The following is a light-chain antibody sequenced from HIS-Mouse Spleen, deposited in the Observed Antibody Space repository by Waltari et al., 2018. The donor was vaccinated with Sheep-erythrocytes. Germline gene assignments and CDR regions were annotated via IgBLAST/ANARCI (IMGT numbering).Light chain of an antibody. V-gene: IGKV2-28*01. CDR3: MQALQTPRT. J-gene: IGKJ2*01. CDR1: QSLLHSNGYNY. CDR2: LGS. Sequence: DIVMTQSPLSLPVTPEEPASISCSSSQSLLHSNGYNYLDWYLQKPGQSPQLLIYLGSNRASGVPDRFSGSGSCTDFTLKISRVEAEDVGVYYCMQALQTPRTFGQGTKLEIK.